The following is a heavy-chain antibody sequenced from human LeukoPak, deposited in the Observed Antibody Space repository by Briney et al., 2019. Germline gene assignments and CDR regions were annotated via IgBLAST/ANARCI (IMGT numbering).Heavy chain of an antibody. Sequence: GGSLRLSCAASGFTVSSNYMSWVRQAPGKGLEWVAVIYSGGSTYYADSVKGRFTISRDNSKNTLYLQMNSLRAADTAVYYCARWGLYCSGGSCSYYFDCWGQGTLVTVSS. CDR3: ARWGLYCSGGSCSYYFDC. CDR2: IYSGGST. J-gene: IGHJ4*02. V-gene: IGHV3-66*01. D-gene: IGHD2-15*01. CDR1: GFTVSSNY.